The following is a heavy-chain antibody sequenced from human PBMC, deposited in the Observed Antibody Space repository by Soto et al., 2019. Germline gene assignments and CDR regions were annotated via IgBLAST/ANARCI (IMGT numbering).Heavy chain of an antibody. Sequence: EVQLLESGGGLVQPGGSLRLSCAASGFTFTSYAMSWVRQAPWKGLEWVSAVSGSGGSTYYADSVKGRFTISRDNAKNTLYLQINSLRAEDTAVYYCAKLPSAVPTLDYWGQGTLVTVSS. V-gene: IGHV3-23*01. CDR1: GFTFTSYA. CDR3: AKLPSAVPTLDY. CDR2: VSGSGGST. J-gene: IGHJ4*02. D-gene: IGHD3-16*01.